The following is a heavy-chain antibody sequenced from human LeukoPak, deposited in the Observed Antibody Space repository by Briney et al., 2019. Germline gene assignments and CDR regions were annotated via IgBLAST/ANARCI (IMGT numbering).Heavy chain of an antibody. V-gene: IGHV3-21*01. CDR2: ITGNIRYI. Sequence: GGSLRLSCAASGFNFNAYTMNWVRRAPGKGLEWVSSITGNIRYINYADSVKGRFTISRDNAKNSLYLQMNSLRDDDTAVYYCARSVQGTYGMDVWGQGTTVTVSS. D-gene: IGHD3-10*01. CDR1: GFNFNAYT. CDR3: ARSVQGTYGMDV. J-gene: IGHJ6*02.